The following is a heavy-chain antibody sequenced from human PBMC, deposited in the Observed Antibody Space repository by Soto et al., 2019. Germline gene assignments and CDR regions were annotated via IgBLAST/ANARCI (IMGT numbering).Heavy chain of an antibody. D-gene: IGHD3-10*01. V-gene: IGHV4-39*01. CDR2: IFHTGST. CDR3: ARGKRERLTLSIYSYYGMDV. Sequence: QLQLQESGPRLVRPSETLSLTCSVSGGSISSRNYYWGWIRQPPGKGLEWIGTIFHTGSTSYNPSLKSRVTISVDTSKTQFSLRLSSVTAADTAVYYCARGKRERLTLSIYSYYGMDVWGQGTTVTVSS. J-gene: IGHJ6*02. CDR1: GGSISSRNYY.